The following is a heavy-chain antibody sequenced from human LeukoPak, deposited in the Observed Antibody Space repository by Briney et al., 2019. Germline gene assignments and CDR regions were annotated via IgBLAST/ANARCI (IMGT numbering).Heavy chain of an antibody. CDR2: ISSNGDTT. V-gene: IGHV3-64*01. D-gene: IGHD1-26*01. CDR1: GFTFSTYA. Sequence: PGGSLRLSCAASGFTFSTYAMHWVRQAPGKGLEYVSGISSNGDTTSYANSVKGRFTISRDNSKNTLDLQMGSLRAEDMAVYYCASRTSGSFFDYWGQGTLVTVSS. J-gene: IGHJ4*02. CDR3: ASRTSGSFFDY.